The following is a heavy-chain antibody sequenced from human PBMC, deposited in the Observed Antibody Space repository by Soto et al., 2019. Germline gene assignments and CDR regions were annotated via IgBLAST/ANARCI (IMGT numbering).Heavy chain of an antibody. CDR2: INHIGNT. Sequence: QVQLQQWGAGLLKPSETLSLTCVVSGGSFSGYYWSWIRQAPGKGLEWIGEINHIGNTNYTPSLKSRVAISIDTSKKQFSLRLTSVTAADTAVYYCARGLAMVTPYHYYAMDVWGQGTTVTVSS. V-gene: IGHV4-34*02. CDR1: GGSFSGYY. D-gene: IGHD5-18*01. CDR3: ARGLAMVTPYHYYAMDV. J-gene: IGHJ6*02.